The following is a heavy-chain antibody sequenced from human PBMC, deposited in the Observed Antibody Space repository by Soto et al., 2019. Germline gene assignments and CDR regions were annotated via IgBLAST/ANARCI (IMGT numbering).Heavy chain of an antibody. V-gene: IGHV4-59*01. CDR1: SGSISSYY. CDR3: ARVGYGFGNYFDY. Sequence: SETLSLTCTVSSGSISSYYWSWIRQPPGKGLEWIGFIYYSGSTKYNPSLKSRLTISVDASKNQFSLKLNSVTAADTAVYYCARVGYGFGNYFDYWGPGILVTVSS. J-gene: IGHJ4*02. CDR2: IYYSGST. D-gene: IGHD3-3*01.